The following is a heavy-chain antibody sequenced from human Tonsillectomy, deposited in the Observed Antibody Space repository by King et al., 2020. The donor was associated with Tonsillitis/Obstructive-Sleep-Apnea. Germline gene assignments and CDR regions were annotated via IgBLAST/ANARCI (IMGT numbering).Heavy chain of an antibody. Sequence: QLVQSGAEVKKPGESLRISCKGSGYSFTSYWINWVRQMPGKGLEWMGMIDPTDSYTRYSPSFQGHVTISADKSISTAYLQWNNLKASDTAIYYCARRYYYGLGTYYYFDFWGQGTLVTVSS. CDR3: ARRYYYGLGTYYYFDF. CDR1: GYSFTSYW. D-gene: IGHD3-10*01. V-gene: IGHV5-10-1*01. CDR2: IDPTDSYT. J-gene: IGHJ4*02.